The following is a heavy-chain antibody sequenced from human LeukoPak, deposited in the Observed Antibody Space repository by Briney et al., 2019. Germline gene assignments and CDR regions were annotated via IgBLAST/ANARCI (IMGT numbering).Heavy chain of an antibody. CDR1: GFTFSSYS. J-gene: IGHJ6*02. CDR2: ISYDGSNQ. CDR3: AKDGVGSGTGPYYYYHGMDV. Sequence: GGFRRLSCAASGFTFSSYSMNWVRQAPGKGLEWVAFISYDGSNQYYEDSVKGRFTISRDNAKNTLYLQMNSLRTDDTAVCYCAKDGVGSGTGPYYYYHGMDVWGQGTTVTVSS. V-gene: IGHV3-30*18. D-gene: IGHD1-7*01.